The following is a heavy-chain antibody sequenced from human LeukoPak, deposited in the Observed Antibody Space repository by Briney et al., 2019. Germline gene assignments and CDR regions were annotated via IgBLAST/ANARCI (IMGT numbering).Heavy chain of an antibody. D-gene: IGHD1-26*01. J-gene: IGHJ4*02. V-gene: IGHV1-69*05. CDR1: GGTFSSYA. CDR3: ARGAIVGATHFDY. Sequence: SVKVSCKASGGTFSSYAISWVRQAPGQGLEWMGRIIPIFGTANYAQKFQGRVTITTDESTSTAYMELSSLRSEDTAVYYCARGAIVGATHFDYWGQGTLVTVSS. CDR2: IIPIFGTA.